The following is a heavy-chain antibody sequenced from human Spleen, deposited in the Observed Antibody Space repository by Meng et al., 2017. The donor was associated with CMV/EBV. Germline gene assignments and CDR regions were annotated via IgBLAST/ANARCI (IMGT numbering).Heavy chain of an antibody. CDR3: ARDPDFGVAKDAFDI. J-gene: IGHJ3*02. V-gene: IGHV3-48*04. CDR2: ISSSSITI. Sequence: GESLKISCVASGVTFSTSGMNWVRQAPGKGLEWVSYISSSSITIFYAGSVKGRFTISRDNAKSSLYLEMNSLGAEDTAVYYCARDPDFGVAKDAFDIWGQGTMVTVSS. CDR1: GVTFSTSG. D-gene: IGHD3-3*01.